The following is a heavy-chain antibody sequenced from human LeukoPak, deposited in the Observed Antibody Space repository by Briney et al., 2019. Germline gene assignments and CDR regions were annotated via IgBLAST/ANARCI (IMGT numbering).Heavy chain of an antibody. J-gene: IGHJ4*02. Sequence: RTGGSLRLSCAASGFSFSSLAMSWVRQTPGKGLEWVSAITGSGGNTYYADSVKGRFTISRDNSKNTLYLQMNSLRSDDTAVYYCASSILGSGSYLGNWGQGTLVTVSS. CDR2: ITGSGGNT. CDR1: GFSFSSLA. D-gene: IGHD3-10*01. V-gene: IGHV3-23*01. CDR3: ASSILGSGSYLGN.